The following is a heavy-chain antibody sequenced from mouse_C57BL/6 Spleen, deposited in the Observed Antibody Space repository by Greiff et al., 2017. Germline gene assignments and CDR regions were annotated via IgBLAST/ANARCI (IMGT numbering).Heavy chain of an antibody. V-gene: IGHV5-4*03. J-gene: IGHJ2*01. D-gene: IGHD1-1*01. CDR1: GFTFSSYA. CDR2: ISDGGSYT. CDR3: ARGYYGSSYFDY. Sequence: DVKLVESGGGLVKPGGSLKLSCAASGFTFSSYAMSWVRQTPEKRLEWVATISDGGSYTYYPDNVKGRFTISRENAKNNLYLQMSHLKSEDTAMYYCARGYYGSSYFDYWGQGTTLTVSS.